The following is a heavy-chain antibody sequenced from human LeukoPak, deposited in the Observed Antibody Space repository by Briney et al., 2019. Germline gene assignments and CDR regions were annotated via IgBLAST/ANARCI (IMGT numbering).Heavy chain of an antibody. D-gene: IGHD3-16*02. CDR1: GYTFTSYG. Sequence: ASVKVSCKASGYTFTSYGISWVRQAPGQGLEWMGWISAYNGNTNYAQKLQGRVTMTTDTSTSTAYVELRSLRSDDTAVYYCARAQYYDYVWGSYRTPPRDIWGQGTMVTVSS. V-gene: IGHV1-18*04. CDR3: ARAQYYDYVWGSYRTPPRDI. J-gene: IGHJ3*02. CDR2: ISAYNGNT.